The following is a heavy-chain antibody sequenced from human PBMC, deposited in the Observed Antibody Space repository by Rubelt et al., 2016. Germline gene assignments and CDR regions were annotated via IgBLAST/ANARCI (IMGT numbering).Heavy chain of an antibody. CDR1: GGSISSYY. CDR2: INAGGST. V-gene: IGHV4-59*12. J-gene: IGHJ6*02. Sequence: QVQLQESGPGLVKPSETLSLTCTVSGGSISSYYWSWIRQPPGKGLEWIGYINAGGSTNYNPSLKGRVTISVDPASGQFSLKLTSMTAADTAVYYCAREVIQLGRPMDVWGQGTTVTVSS. D-gene: IGHD1-26*01. CDR3: AREVIQLGRPMDV.